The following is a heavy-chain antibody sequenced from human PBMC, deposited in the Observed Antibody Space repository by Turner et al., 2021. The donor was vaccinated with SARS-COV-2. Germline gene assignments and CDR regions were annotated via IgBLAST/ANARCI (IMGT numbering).Heavy chain of an antibody. CDR1: GYTFTGYY. V-gene: IGHV1-2*02. D-gene: IGHD6-13*01. Sequence: QVHLVQSGAEVKKPGASVMLSCKAAGYTFTGYYMHWVRQAPGQGLEWRGWINPYSGGTNYAQKFQGRVTMTRDTSISTAYMELSRLRSDDTAVYYCARVGSSWFDGLDWFDPWGQGTLVTVSS. CDR3: ARVGSSWFDGLDWFDP. J-gene: IGHJ5*02. CDR2: INPYSGGT.